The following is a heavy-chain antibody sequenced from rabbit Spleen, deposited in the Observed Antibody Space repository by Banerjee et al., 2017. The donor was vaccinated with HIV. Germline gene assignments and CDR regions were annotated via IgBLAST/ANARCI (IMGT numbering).Heavy chain of an antibody. V-gene: IGHV1S40*01. Sequence: QSLEESGGDLVKPGASLTLTCTASGVSFSFNSYMCWVRQAPGKGLEWIACIDTGSNGFTYFASWAKGRFTISKTSSTTVTLQMTSLTAADTATYFCARDSGSSFSSYGMDLWGPGTLVTVS. CDR2: IDTGSNGFT. J-gene: IGHJ6*01. CDR1: GVSFSFNSY. D-gene: IGHD8-1*01. CDR3: ARDSGSSFSSYGMDL.